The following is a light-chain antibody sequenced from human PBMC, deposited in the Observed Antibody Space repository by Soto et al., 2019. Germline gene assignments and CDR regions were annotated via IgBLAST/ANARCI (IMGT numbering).Light chain of an antibody. CDR3: QQYYSDPWT. J-gene: IGKJ1*01. V-gene: IGKV4-1*01. Sequence: DIVTTQSPDSLAVSLGERATMNCKSSQSVLYSSNNKNYLTWYQQKPGQPPKLLIYWASTRESGVPDRFSGSGSETDFTLTISSLQAEDVAVYYCQQYYSDPWTFGQGTKVEIK. CDR1: QSVLYSSNNKNY. CDR2: WAS.